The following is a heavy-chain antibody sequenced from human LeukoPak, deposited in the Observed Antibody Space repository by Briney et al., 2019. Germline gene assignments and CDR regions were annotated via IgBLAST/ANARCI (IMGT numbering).Heavy chain of an antibody. Sequence: SETLSLTCAVYGGSFSGYYWSWIRQPPGKGLEWIGEINHSGSTNYNPSLKSRVTISVDTSENQFSLKLSSVTAADTAVYYCARDPRSSSGYSSYAFDIWGQGTMVTVSS. CDR3: ARDPRSSSGYSSYAFDI. V-gene: IGHV4-34*01. CDR2: INHSGST. J-gene: IGHJ3*02. D-gene: IGHD3-22*01. CDR1: GGSFSGYY.